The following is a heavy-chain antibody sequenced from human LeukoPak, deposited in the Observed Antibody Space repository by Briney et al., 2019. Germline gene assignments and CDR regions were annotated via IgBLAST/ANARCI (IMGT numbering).Heavy chain of an antibody. CDR1: GYTLTELS. V-gene: IGHV1-24*01. J-gene: IGHJ4*02. CDR3: ARVLSGDYSPDY. CDR2: FDPEDGET. Sequence: ASVKVSCKVSGYTLTELSMHWVRQAPGKGLEWMGGFDPEDGETIYAQKFQGRVTMTTDTSTSTAYMELRSLRSDDTAVYYCARVLSGDYSPDYWGQGTLVTVSP. D-gene: IGHD4-17*01.